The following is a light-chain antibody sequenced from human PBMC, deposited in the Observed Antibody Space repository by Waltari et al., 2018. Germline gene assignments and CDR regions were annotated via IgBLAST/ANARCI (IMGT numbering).Light chain of an antibody. CDR3: QQYYSIPFT. CDR1: QNVLFSSNNKNY. Sequence: DIVMTQSPDSLAVSLGERAPINCKSTQNVLFSSNNKNYLAWYQQKSGQPPKLLFYWASTREAGVPDRISGSGSGTDFTLTISSLQAEDVAVYYCQQYYSIPFTFGQGTKVEIK. J-gene: IGKJ2*01. CDR2: WAS. V-gene: IGKV4-1*01.